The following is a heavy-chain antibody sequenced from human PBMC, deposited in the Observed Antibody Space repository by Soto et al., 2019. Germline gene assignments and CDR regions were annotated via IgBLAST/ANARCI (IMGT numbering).Heavy chain of an antibody. J-gene: IGHJ4*02. V-gene: IGHV3-30-3*01. CDR1: GFTFSSYA. CDR2: ISYDGSNK. D-gene: IGHD3-16*01. CDR3: ARDPPATF. Sequence: GGSLRLSCAASGFTFSSYAMHWVRQAPGKGLEWVEVISYDGSNKYYADSVKGRFTISRDNSKNTLYLQMNSLRAEDTAVYYCARDPPATFWGQGTLVTVSS.